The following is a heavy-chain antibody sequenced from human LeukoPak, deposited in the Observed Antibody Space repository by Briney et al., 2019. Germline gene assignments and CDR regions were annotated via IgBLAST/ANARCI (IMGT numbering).Heavy chain of an antibody. CDR3: ARVGGYCNSTSCYQRWFDP. D-gene: IGHD2-2*01. V-gene: IGHV4-59*01. Sequence: TPSETLSLTCTVSGGSISSYYWSWIRQPPGKGLEWIGYIYYSGSTNYNPSLKSRVTISVDTSKNQFSLKLSSVTAADTAVYYCARVGGYCNSTSCYQRWFDPWGQGTLVTVSS. J-gene: IGHJ5*02. CDR2: IYYSGST. CDR1: GGSISSYY.